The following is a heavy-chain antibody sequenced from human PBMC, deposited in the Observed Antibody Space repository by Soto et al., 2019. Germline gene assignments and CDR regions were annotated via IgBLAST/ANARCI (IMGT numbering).Heavy chain of an antibody. CDR1: GFTFSSYE. CDR3: ARDKVRSKGVGMDI. V-gene: IGHV3-48*03. CDR2: ISSSGSTI. J-gene: IGHJ6*02. Sequence: VGSLRLSCASSGFTFSSYEMNCVRHAPGKWLEWVSYISSSGSTIYYADSVKGRFTISRDNAKNSLYLQMNSLRAEDTAVYYCARDKVRSKGVGMDIWGQGTMVNVSS.